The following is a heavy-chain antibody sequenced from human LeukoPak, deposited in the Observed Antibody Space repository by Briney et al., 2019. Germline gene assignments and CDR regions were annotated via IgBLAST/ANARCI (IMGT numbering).Heavy chain of an antibody. V-gene: IGHV2-5*02. Sequence: SGPTLVNPTQTLTLTCTFSGFSLSTRGLGVGWIRQPPGKALEWLALIYWDDDKRYSPSLKSRLTITKDTSKNQVVLTMTNMDPVDTATYYCAHRQWGFGELWHASTFDYWGQGTLVTVSS. J-gene: IGHJ4*02. CDR1: GFSLSTRGLG. D-gene: IGHD3-10*01. CDR2: IYWDDDK. CDR3: AHRQWGFGELWHASTFDY.